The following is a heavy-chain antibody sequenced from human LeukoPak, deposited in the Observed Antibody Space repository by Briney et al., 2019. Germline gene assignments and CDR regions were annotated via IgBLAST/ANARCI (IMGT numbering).Heavy chain of an antibody. CDR1: GFTFSSYA. CDR2: ISGSGSST. D-gene: IGHD2-15*01. J-gene: IGHJ4*02. Sequence: GGSLRLSCAASGFTFSSYAMSWVRQAPGKGLEWVSAISGSGSSTYYANSVKGRFTISRDNSKNTLYLQVNSLRAEDTAVYYCASHCSGGSCHFWGQGTLVSVSS. CDR3: ASHCSGGSCHF. V-gene: IGHV3-23*01.